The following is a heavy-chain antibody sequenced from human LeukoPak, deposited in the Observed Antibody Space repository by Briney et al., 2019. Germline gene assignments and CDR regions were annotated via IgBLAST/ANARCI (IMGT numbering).Heavy chain of an antibody. CDR2: ISGSSLTT. J-gene: IGHJ4*02. V-gene: IGHV3-23*01. D-gene: IGHD1-26*01. CDR1: GFTSRSNA. Sequence: PGGSLRLSCAASGFTSRSNAMNWVRQAPGEGLEWVSGISGSSLTTYYADSVKGRFTISRDNSKNTLYLQMNSLRADDTAVYYCAKPQGGGYFDSWGQGALVTVSS. CDR3: AKPQGGGYFDS.